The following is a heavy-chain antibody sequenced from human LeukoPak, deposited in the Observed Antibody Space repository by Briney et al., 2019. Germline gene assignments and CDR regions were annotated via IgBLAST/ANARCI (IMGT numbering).Heavy chain of an antibody. CDR2: MNPNSGHT. Sequence: ASVKVSCKASGYTFTSYDINWVRQATGQGLEWMGWMNPNSGHTGYAHKFQGRVTMTRDTSIGTAYMELSRLRSDDTAVYYCARSSLYDSSGYPDYWGQGTLVTVSS. CDR3: ARSSLYDSSGYPDY. V-gene: IGHV1-8*01. CDR1: GYTFTSYD. J-gene: IGHJ4*02. D-gene: IGHD3-22*01.